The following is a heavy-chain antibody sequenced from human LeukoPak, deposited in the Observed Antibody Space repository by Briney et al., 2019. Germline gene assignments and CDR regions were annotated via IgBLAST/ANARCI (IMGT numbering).Heavy chain of an antibody. CDR2: IKSKTDGGTT. CDR1: GFTFSNAW. J-gene: IGHJ4*02. CDR3: TTIETTVVTMNPG. V-gene: IGHV3-15*01. D-gene: IGHD4-23*01. Sequence: KSGGSLRLSCAASGFTFSNAWMSWVRQAPGKGLEWVGRIKSKTDGGTTDYAAPVKGRFTISRDDSKNTLYLQMNSLKTEDTAVYYCTTIETTVVTMNPGWGQGTLVTVSS.